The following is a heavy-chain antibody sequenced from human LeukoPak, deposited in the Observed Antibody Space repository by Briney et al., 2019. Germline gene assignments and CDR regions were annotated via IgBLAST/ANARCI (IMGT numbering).Heavy chain of an antibody. J-gene: IGHJ4*02. CDR1: GYTFTTYY. Sequence: ASVKVSCKASGYTFTTYYIHWVRQAPGQGLEWMGIINPSGGSTNYAQKFQGRVTMTTDTSTSTAYMELRSLRSDDTAVYYCARGAEGSSGYEGCHWGQGTLVTVSS. V-gene: IGHV1-46*01. CDR2: INPSGGST. D-gene: IGHD3-22*01. CDR3: ARGAEGSSGYEGCH.